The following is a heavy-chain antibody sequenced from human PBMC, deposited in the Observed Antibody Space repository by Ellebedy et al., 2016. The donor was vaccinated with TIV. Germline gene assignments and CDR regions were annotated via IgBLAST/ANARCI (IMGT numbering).Heavy chain of an antibody. J-gene: IGHJ3*02. V-gene: IGHV3-7*01. Sequence: PGGSLRLSCAASGFTFSHYWMTWVRQAPGKGLEWVANIKQDGSEKYSVDSVKVRCTISRDNAKNSLYLHMNSLRDEDTAVYYCAREGDWGAFDIWGQGTMVTVSS. CDR3: AREGDWGAFDI. CDR1: GFTFSHYW. CDR2: IKQDGSEK. D-gene: IGHD3/OR15-3a*01.